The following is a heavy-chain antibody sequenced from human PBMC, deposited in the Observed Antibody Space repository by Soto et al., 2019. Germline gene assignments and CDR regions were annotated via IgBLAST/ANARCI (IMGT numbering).Heavy chain of an antibody. J-gene: IGHJ6*02. D-gene: IGHD6-6*01. CDR2: INPNSGGT. CDR1: GYTFTGYY. CDR3: ARETSLCSSSSSCPDVLNYYYYGMDV. Sequence: ASVKVSCKASGYTFTGYYMHWVRQAPGQGLEWMGWINPNSGGTNYAQKFQGWVTMTRDTSISTAYMELSRLRSDDTAVYYCARETSLCSSSSSCPDVLNYYYYGMDVWGQGTTVTVSS. V-gene: IGHV1-2*04.